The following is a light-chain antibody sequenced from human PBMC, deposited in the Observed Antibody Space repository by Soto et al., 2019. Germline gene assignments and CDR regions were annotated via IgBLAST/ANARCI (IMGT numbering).Light chain of an antibody. Sequence: EIVLTQSPDTLSLSPGDRATLSCRASQTISGNSFAWYQQKPGQAPRLLIYGASSRATGIADRFSGSGSGTDFTLASSGLGPEDFALYYCQQDRAFGGGTRVESK. CDR3: QQDRA. V-gene: IGKV3-20*01. J-gene: IGKJ4*02. CDR1: QTISGNS. CDR2: GAS.